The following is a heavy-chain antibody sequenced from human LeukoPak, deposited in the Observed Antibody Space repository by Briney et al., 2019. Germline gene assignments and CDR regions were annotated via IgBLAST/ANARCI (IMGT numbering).Heavy chain of an antibody. D-gene: IGHD3-22*01. CDR3: AKDRPPYDSSGDGGLDY. Sequence: PGGSLRLSCAASGFTFSSYAMSWVSQAPGKGLEWVSAISGSGGSTYYADSVQDRFTISRDNSKNTLYLQMNSLRAEDTAMYYCAKDRPPYDSSGDGGLDYWGQGTLVTVSS. CDR1: GFTFSSYA. J-gene: IGHJ4*02. CDR2: ISGSGGST. V-gene: IGHV3-23*01.